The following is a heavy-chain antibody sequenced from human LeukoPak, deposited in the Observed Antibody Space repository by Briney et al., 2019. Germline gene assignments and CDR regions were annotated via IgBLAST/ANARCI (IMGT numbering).Heavy chain of an antibody. CDR2: IYYSGST. CDR3: ARDRRAYRGFDY. Sequence: SETLSLTRTVSGGSISSSSYYWVWIRQPPGKGLEWIGSIYYSGSTYYNPSLKSRVTRAVDTSKNHFSLKLSSVTAADAAVYYCARDRRAYRGFDYWGQGTLVTVSS. CDR1: GGSISSSSYY. V-gene: IGHV4-39*02. D-gene: IGHD1-26*01. J-gene: IGHJ4*02.